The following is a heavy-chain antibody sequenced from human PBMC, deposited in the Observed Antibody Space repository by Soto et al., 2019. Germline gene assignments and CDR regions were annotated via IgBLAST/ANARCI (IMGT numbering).Heavy chain of an antibody. J-gene: IGHJ5*02. CDR1: GFTFSSYA. V-gene: IGHV3-30-3*01. D-gene: IGHD3-3*01. CDR2: ISYDGSNK. Sequence: GSLRLSCAASGFTFSSYAMHWVRQAPGKGLEWVAVISYDGSNKYYADSVKGRFTISRDNSKNTLYLQMNSLRAEDTAVYYCARDGVSITIFGVVIINWFDPWGQGNLVTVSS. CDR3: ARDGVSITIFGVVIINWFDP.